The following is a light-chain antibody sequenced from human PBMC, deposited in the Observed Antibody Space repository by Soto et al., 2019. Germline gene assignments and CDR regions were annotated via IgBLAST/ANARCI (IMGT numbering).Light chain of an antibody. V-gene: IGLV1-51*01. Sequence: QSALTQPPSVSVAPGQKVTISCSGSSSNIGNNYVSWYQQLPGTAPKLLIYDNNKRPSGIPDRFSGSKSGTSATLGITGLQTGDEADYYCGTWDSSLSARVFGGGTKVTVL. CDR1: SSNIGNNY. J-gene: IGLJ3*02. CDR3: GTWDSSLSARV. CDR2: DNN.